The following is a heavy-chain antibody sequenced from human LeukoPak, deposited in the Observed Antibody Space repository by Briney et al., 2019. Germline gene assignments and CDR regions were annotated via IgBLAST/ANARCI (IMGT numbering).Heavy chain of an antibody. CDR1: GGSLSDYY. D-gene: IGHD2-21*01. CDR2: INHSGST. Sequence: SETLSLTCAVYGGSLSDYYWSWIRQPPGKGLEWIGEINHSGSTNYNPSLKSRVTISVDTSKNQFSLKLSSVTAADTAVYYCARAPQRSYQHNWFDPWGQGTLVTVSS. CDR3: ARAPQRSYQHNWFDP. J-gene: IGHJ5*02. V-gene: IGHV4-34*01.